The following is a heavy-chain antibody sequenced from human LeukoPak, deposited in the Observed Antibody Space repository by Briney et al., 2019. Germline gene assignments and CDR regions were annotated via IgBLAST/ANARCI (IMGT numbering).Heavy chain of an antibody. CDR1: GGSVSDYY. Sequence: SETLSLTCTISGGSVSDYYWSWIRQSPGKGLEWIGYIYHTGSTSYSPSLKSRVTISADTSQNQFSLKLSSVTAADTAVYYCARLVQYYFDYWGQGTLVTVSS. D-gene: IGHD3-10*01. CDR2: IYHTGST. CDR3: ARLVQYYFDY. J-gene: IGHJ4*02. V-gene: IGHV4-59*08.